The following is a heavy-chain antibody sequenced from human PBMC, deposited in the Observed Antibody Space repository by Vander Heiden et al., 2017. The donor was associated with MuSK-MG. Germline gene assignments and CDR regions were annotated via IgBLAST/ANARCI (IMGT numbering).Heavy chain of an antibody. CDR3: ARDRDCSIISCYNAFDI. Sequence: QVQLVESGGGVVQPGRSLRLSCAASGFSFSTYAMHWVRQAPGKGLEWVAVISYDGSNSYYADSVKGRFTISRDNSKNTLYLQMNSLRAEDTAVYYCARDRDCSIISCYNAFDIWGQGTMVTVSS. V-gene: IGHV3-30-3*01. D-gene: IGHD2-2*02. CDR2: ISYDGSNS. CDR1: GFSFSTYA. J-gene: IGHJ3*02.